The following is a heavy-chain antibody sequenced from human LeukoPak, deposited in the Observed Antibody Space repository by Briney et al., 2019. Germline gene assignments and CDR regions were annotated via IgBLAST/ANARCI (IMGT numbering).Heavy chain of an antibody. Sequence: GGSLRLSCAASGFTFSSYAMSWVRQAPGKGLEWVSAISGSGGSTYYADSVKGRFTISRDNSKNTLYLQMNSLRAEDTAVYYCAKDLSDRYCSGGSCYPAWGQGTLVTVSS. D-gene: IGHD2-15*01. CDR1: GFTFSSYA. CDR3: AKDLSDRYCSGGSCYPA. CDR2: ISGSGGST. J-gene: IGHJ5*02. V-gene: IGHV3-23*01.